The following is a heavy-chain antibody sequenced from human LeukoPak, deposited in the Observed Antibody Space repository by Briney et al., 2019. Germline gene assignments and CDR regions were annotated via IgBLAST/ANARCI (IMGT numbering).Heavy chain of an antibody. CDR1: GFTFDDYG. Sequence: GGSLRLSCAASGFTFDDYGMRWVRQAPGKGLEWVSGINWNGGSTGYADSVKGRFTISRDNAKNSLYLQMNSLRAEDTALYSCARVLPPFTYYDFWSGYEGWFDPWGQGTLVTVSS. V-gene: IGHV3-20*04. D-gene: IGHD3-3*01. J-gene: IGHJ5*02. CDR2: INWNGGST. CDR3: ARVLPPFTYYDFWSGYEGWFDP.